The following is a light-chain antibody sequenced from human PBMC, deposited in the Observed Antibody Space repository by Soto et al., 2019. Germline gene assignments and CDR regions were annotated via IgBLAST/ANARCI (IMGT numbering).Light chain of an antibody. Sequence: DIVMTQSPATLSVSPGERATLSCRASQSVSSNLAWYQQKPGQSPRLLIYGASTRATTIPARFSGSGSGTQFTLTISSLQSEDFAVYYCQHYNNWPPWTFGQGTKVDIK. CDR1: QSVSSN. J-gene: IGKJ1*01. CDR2: GAS. V-gene: IGKV3-15*01. CDR3: QHYNNWPPWT.